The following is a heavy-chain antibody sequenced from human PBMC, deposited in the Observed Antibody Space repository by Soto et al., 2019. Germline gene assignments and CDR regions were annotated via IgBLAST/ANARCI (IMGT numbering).Heavy chain of an antibody. CDR2: IKYSGST. J-gene: IGHJ4*02. D-gene: IGHD5-18*01. CDR3: AGSGYGGNSFR. V-gene: IGHV4-39*07. Sequence: PSETLSLTCTVSGGSISSSRCHWGWIRQPPGKGLEWIANIKYSGSTNYSPSLKTRVTISVDTSKNQFSLKMSSVTAADTAKYYCAGSGYGGNSFRWGQGTLVTVSS. CDR1: GGSISSSRCH.